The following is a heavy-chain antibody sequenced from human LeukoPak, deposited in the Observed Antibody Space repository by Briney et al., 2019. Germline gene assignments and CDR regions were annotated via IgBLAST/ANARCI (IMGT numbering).Heavy chain of an antibody. J-gene: IGHJ4*02. Sequence: PSETLSLTCTVSGGSISSYYWSWIRQPAGKGLEWIGRIYTSGSTNHNPSLKSRVTISVDKSKNQFSLKLSSVAAADTAVYYCAREGSSWYPFDYWGQGTLVTVSS. V-gene: IGHV4-4*07. CDR1: GGSISSYY. D-gene: IGHD6-13*01. CDR3: AREGSSWYPFDY. CDR2: IYTSGST.